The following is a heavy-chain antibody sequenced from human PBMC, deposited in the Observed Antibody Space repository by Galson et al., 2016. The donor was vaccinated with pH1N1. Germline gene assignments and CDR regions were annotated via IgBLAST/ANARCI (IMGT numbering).Heavy chain of an antibody. J-gene: IGHJ6*02. CDR3: ARRSAEYDMDD. Sequence: QSGAEVKKPGESLRISCEGSGYTFSKFWIAWVRQMPGKGLEWMGNIYPGDSDTKYSPSFEGQVTFSADKSISTAFLQWSSLKASDTAIYFCARRSAEYDMDDWGQGTKVIVSS. CDR2: IYPGDSDT. D-gene: IGHD2-15*01. V-gene: IGHV5-51*03. CDR1: GYTFSKFW.